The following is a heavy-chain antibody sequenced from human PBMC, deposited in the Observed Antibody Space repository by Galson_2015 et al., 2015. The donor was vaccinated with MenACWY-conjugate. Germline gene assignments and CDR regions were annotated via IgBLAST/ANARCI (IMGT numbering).Heavy chain of an antibody. D-gene: IGHD1-1*01. Sequence: SLRLSCAASGFTFSSYAMSWVRQAPGKGLEWVSGISDSGGSTHYADSVKGRFTISRDNSKNTLYLQMNSLRAEDTAIYYCARGSTGTTLLYYFDYWGQGTLVTVSS. CDR3: ARGSTGTTLLYYFDY. V-gene: IGHV3-23*01. CDR2: ISDSGGST. CDR1: GFTFSSYA. J-gene: IGHJ4*02.